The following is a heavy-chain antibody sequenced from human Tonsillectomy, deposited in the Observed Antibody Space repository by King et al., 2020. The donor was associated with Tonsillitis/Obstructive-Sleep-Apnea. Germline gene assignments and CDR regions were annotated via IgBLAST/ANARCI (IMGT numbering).Heavy chain of an antibody. D-gene: IGHD3-10*01. J-gene: IGHJ4*02. Sequence: VQLQEWGAGLLKPSETLSLTCAVYGGSFSGYYWSWIRQPPGKGLEWIGEINHSGRTNYNPSLKSRVTISVDTSKNTFSLKLRSVTAAETAVYYCARATSYVGSGTYSYDYWGQGTLVTVSS. CDR2: INHSGRT. V-gene: IGHV4-34*01. CDR1: GGSFSGYY. CDR3: ARATSYVGSGTYSYDY.